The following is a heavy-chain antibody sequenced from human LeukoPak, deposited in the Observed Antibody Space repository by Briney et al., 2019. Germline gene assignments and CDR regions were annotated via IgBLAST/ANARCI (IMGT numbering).Heavy chain of an antibody. CDR3: ARDGGYGSGSSL. J-gene: IGHJ4*02. Sequence: GGSLRLSCAASGFTFSSYGMHWVRQAPGKGLEWVAVIWYDGSNKCYADSVKGRFTISRDNSKNTLYLQMNSLRAEDTAVYYCARDGGYGSGSSLWGQGTLVTVSS. CDR1: GFTFSSYG. CDR2: IWYDGSNK. D-gene: IGHD3-10*01. V-gene: IGHV3-33*01.